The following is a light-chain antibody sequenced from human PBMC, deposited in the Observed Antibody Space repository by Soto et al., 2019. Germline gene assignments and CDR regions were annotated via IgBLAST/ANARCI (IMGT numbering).Light chain of an antibody. CDR3: CSYAGSYTHV. CDR2: DVS. V-gene: IGLV2-11*01. CDR1: SSDVGGYNY. J-gene: IGLJ1*01. Sequence: QSALTQLRSVSGSPGQSVTISCTGTSSDVGGYNYVSWYQQHQGKAPKLMIYDVSKRPSGVPDRFSGSKSGNTASLTISGLQAEDEADYYCCSYAGSYTHVFGTGTKLTVL.